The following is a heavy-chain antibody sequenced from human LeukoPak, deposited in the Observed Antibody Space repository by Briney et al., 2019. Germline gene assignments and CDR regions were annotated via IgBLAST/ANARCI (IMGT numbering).Heavy chain of an antibody. V-gene: IGHV4-34*01. Sequence: SETLSLTCAVYGGSFSGYYWSLIRQPPGKGLEWIGEINHSGSTDYNPSLKSRVTISVDTSKNQFSLKLSSVTAADTAVYYCARVTYVVPAAIGYYYYGMDVWGQGTTVTVSS. CDR3: ARVTYVVPAAIGYYYYGMDV. D-gene: IGHD2-2*01. CDR1: GGSFSGYY. CDR2: INHSGST. J-gene: IGHJ6*02.